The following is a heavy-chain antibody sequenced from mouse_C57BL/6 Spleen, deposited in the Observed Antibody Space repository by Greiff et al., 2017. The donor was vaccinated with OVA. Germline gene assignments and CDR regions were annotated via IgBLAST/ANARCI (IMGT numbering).Heavy chain of an antibody. Sequence: VQLQQPGAELVKPGASVKMSCKASGYTFTSYWITWVKQRPGQGLEWIGDIYPGSGSTNYNEKFKSKATLTVDTSSSTAYMQLSSLTSEDSAVYYCAIEGITTPWYFDVWGTGTTVTVSS. CDR2: IYPGSGST. CDR3: AIEGITTPWYFDV. D-gene: IGHD1-1*01. V-gene: IGHV1-55*01. J-gene: IGHJ1*03. CDR1: GYTFTSYW.